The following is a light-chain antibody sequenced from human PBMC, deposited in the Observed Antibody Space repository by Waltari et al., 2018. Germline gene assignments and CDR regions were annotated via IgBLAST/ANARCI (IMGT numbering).Light chain of an antibody. CDR2: WAS. Sequence: DIVMTQSPDSLAVSLGERATINCKSSQSVLYNSNNKNYLAWYHQKPGQPPKLLIYWASTRESRVPDRFSGSGSGTDFTLTISSLQAEDVAVYYCQQYYSTPPTFGGGTKVEIK. CDR3: QQYYSTPPT. J-gene: IGKJ4*01. CDR1: QSVLYNSNNKNY. V-gene: IGKV4-1*01.